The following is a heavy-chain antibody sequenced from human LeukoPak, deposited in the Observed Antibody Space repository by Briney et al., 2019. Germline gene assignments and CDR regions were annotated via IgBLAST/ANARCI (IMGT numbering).Heavy chain of an antibody. J-gene: IGHJ4*02. CDR1: GFTFSSYA. D-gene: IGHD3-16*01. CDR3: AKGVYDYVWGSGDY. V-gene: IGHV3-23*01. Sequence: GGSLRPSCAASGFTFSSYAMSWVRQAPGKGLEWVSAISGSGGSTYYADSVKGRFTISRDNSKNTLYLQMNSLRAEDTAVYYCAKGVYDYVWGSGDYWGQGTLVTVSS. CDR2: ISGSGGST.